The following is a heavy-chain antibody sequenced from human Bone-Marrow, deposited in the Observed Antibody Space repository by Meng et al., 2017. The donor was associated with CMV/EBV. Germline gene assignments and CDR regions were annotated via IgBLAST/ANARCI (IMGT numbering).Heavy chain of an antibody. CDR2: ISAYRRNT. J-gene: IGHJ5*02. D-gene: IGHD6-13*01. CDR1: GYSFDNFG. Sequence: ASVKVSCKASGYSFDNFGVTWVRQAPGQGLEWLGWISAYRRNTNYVQRLQGRVTMTTDTSTSTAYMELRSLRSDDTAVYYCARVSRGSSWTTNWFDPWGQGTLVTVSS. V-gene: IGHV1-18*01. CDR3: ARVSRGSSWTTNWFDP.